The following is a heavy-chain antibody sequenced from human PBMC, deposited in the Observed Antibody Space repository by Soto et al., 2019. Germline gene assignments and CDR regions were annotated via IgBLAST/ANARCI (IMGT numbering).Heavy chain of an antibody. CDR2: ISGSGGST. J-gene: IGHJ4*02. CDR1: GFTFSSYA. V-gene: IGHV3-23*01. CDR3: AKSDSGYDSHFDY. Sequence: GGSLRLSCAASGFTFSSYAMSWVRQAPGKGLEWVSAISGSGGSTYYADSVRGRFTISRDNSKNTLYLQMNSLRAEDTAVYYCAKSDSGYDSHFDYWGQGALVTVSS. D-gene: IGHD5-12*01.